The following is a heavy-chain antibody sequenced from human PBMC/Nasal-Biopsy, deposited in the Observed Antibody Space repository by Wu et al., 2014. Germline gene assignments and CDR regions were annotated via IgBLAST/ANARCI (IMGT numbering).Heavy chain of an antibody. CDR1: GFTFSMYG. CDR2: ISYDGSER. V-gene: IGHV3-30*18. D-gene: IGHD2-2*01. Sequence: LRLSCAASGFTFSMYGIHWVRQAPGKGLEWVAVISYDGSERNHADSVKGRFTISRDNSKNTLYLQLNSLRPEDTAVYYCAKGGEDCSGTSCSPDYGMDVWGQGTTVTVSS. J-gene: IGHJ6*02. CDR3: AKGGEDCSGTSCSPDYGMDV.